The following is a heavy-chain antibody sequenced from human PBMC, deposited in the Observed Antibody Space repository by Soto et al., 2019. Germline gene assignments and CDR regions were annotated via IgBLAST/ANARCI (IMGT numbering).Heavy chain of an antibody. J-gene: IGHJ6*02. CDR3: ANEVDVAFSSLQYGMDV. V-gene: IGHV3-30*14. Sequence: PGGSLRLSCAASGFTFINFAMHWVRQAPGKGLEWVAFISYDGTYKYYADSVRGRFTVYRDNSKSTLFLQMNSLKFEDTAVYVCANEVDVAFSSLQYGMDVWGQGTTVTVSS. CDR2: ISYDGTYK. CDR1: GFTFINFA. D-gene: IGHD5-12*01.